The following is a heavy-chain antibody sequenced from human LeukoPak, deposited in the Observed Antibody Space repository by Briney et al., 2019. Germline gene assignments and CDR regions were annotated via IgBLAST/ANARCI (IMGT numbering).Heavy chain of an antibody. Sequence: GRSLRLSCAASGFTFSNYAMHWVRQAPGKGLEWVTVISFDGSKKYYADSVKGRFSISRDNSKNTLYLQMNRLRAEDTAVYYCAGSGSYSPWFDPWGQGTLVTVSS. CDR3: AGSGSYSPWFDP. V-gene: IGHV3-30*04. J-gene: IGHJ5*02. D-gene: IGHD3-10*01. CDR1: GFTFSNYA. CDR2: ISFDGSKK.